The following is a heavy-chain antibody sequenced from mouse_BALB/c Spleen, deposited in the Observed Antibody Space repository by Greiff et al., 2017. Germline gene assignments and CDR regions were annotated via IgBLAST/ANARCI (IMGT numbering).Heavy chain of an antibody. Sequence: VQLQQSGAELVRPGSSVKISCKASGYAFSSYWMNWVKQRPGQGLEWIGQIYPGDGDTNYNGKFKGKATLTADKSSSTAYMQLSSLTSEDSAVYFCARGYGSSLPWYFDVWGAGTTVTVSS. D-gene: IGHD1-1*01. CDR2: IYPGDGDT. CDR1: GYAFSSYW. J-gene: IGHJ1*01. V-gene: IGHV1-80*01. CDR3: ARGYGSSLPWYFDV.